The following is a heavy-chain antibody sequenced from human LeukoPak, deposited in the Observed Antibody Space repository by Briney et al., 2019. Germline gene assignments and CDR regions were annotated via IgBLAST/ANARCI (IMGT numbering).Heavy chain of an antibody. CDR1: GFTFSSYA. Sequence: GGSLRLSCAASGFTFSSYAMSWVRQAPGKGLEWVSAISGSGGSTYYADSVKGRFTISRDNSKNTLYLQMNSLRAEDTAVYYCAKDLPDLNYDFWSGHNWFDPWGQGTLVTVSS. V-gene: IGHV3-23*01. CDR2: ISGSGGST. CDR3: AKDLPDLNYDFWSGHNWFDP. D-gene: IGHD3-3*01. J-gene: IGHJ5*02.